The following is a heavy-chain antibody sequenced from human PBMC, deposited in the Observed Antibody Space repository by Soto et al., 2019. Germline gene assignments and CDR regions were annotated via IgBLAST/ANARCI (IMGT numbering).Heavy chain of an antibody. D-gene: IGHD1-20*01. Sequence: EVQLVESGGGLAQPGGSLRLSCAASGFTVSDNYMSWVRQAPGKGLEWLSVIYRGGKTYYADPVKGRFTISRDNSRNIVYLQMDTLRAEDTAVYYCAKDRGITGTWHYWGQGTLVTVSS. J-gene: IGHJ4*02. CDR1: GFTVSDNY. CDR2: IYRGGKT. CDR3: AKDRGITGTWHY. V-gene: IGHV3-66*01.